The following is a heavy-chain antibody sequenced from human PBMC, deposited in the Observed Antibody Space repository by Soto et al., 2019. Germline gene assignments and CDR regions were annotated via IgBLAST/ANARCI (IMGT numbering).Heavy chain of an antibody. J-gene: IGHJ4*02. Sequence: GGSLRLSCAASGFTFSSYWMSWVRQAPGKGLEWVANIKQDGSEKYYVDSVKGRFTISRDNAKNSLYLQMNSLRAEDTAVYYCARDGGYCSGGSCYTNSIDYWGQGTLVTVSS. CDR2: IKQDGSEK. CDR1: GFTFSSYW. V-gene: IGHV3-7*01. CDR3: ARDGGYCSGGSCYTNSIDY. D-gene: IGHD2-15*01.